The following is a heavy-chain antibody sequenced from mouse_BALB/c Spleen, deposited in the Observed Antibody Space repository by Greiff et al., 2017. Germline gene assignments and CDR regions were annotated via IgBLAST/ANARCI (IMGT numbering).Heavy chain of an antibody. J-gene: IGHJ3*01. V-gene: IGHV5-6-4*01. CDR3: TREDGNFAY. Sequence: DVMLVESGGGLVKPGGSLKLSCAASGFTFSSYTMSWVRQTPEKRLEWVATISSGGSYTYYPDSVKGRFTISRDNAKNTLYLQMSSLKSEDTAMYYCTREDGNFAYWGQGTLVTVSA. D-gene: IGHD2-1*01. CDR1: GFTFSSYT. CDR2: ISSGGSYT.